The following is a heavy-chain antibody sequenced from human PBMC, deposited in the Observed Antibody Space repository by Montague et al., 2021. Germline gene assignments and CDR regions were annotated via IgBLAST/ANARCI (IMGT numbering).Heavy chain of an antibody. J-gene: IGHJ4*02. V-gene: IGHV4-31*03. CDR1: GGSISSGGFY. CDR2: IYDRGST. Sequence: TLSLTCSVSGGSISSGGFYWSWIRQHPGKGPEWIRSIYDRGSTNYNPSLKSRLTLSRDTSKNQVSLRLTSVTAADTAVYYCARSGGYCSGGRCDTFDYWGQGTLVTVSS. CDR3: ARSGGYCSGGRCDTFDY. D-gene: IGHD2-15*01.